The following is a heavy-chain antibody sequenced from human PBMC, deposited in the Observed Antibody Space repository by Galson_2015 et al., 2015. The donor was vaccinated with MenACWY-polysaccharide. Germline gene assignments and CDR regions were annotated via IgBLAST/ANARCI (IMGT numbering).Heavy chain of an antibody. D-gene: IGHD2/OR15-2a*01. CDR2: IKSKYDGGTI. Sequence: SLRLSCAGSGFTFSNAWMSWVRQAPGKGLEWVGRIKSKYDGGTIEYAAPVKGRFSISRDDSKNMFYLQMNSLKTEDTAMYYCATGQYFDIWGRGRVVTVSS. J-gene: IGHJ3*02. CDR1: GFTFSNAW. V-gene: IGHV3-15*01. CDR3: ATGQYFDI.